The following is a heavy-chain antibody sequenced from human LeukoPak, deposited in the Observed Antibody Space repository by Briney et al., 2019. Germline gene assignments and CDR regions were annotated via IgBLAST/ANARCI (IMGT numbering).Heavy chain of an antibody. CDR1: GFSFSTYS. D-gene: IGHD3-22*01. CDR3: TRDQYYYDSGGYYVFDF. Sequence: GGSLRLSCAASGFSFSTYSMTWVRQAPGKGLEWVSSITTTSRNTWYADSVKGRFTISRDNAENSLYLQMNSLRAEDTAVYYCTRDQYYYDSGGYYVFDFWGQGTLVTVSS. V-gene: IGHV3-21*01. CDR2: ITTTSRNT. J-gene: IGHJ4*02.